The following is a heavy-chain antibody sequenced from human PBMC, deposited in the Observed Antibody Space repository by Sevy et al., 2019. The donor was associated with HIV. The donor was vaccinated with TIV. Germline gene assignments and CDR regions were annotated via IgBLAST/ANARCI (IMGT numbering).Heavy chain of an antibody. J-gene: IGHJ4*02. CDR2: ISSSGSTI. D-gene: IGHD3-16*01. CDR3: AASLIQWFGGFDY. Sequence: GGSLRLSCAASGFTFSDYYMSWIRQAPGKGLEWVSYISSSGSTIYYADPLKGRFTISRDNAKNSLYLQMNSLRAEDTAVYYCAASLIQWFGGFDYWGQGTLVTVSS. V-gene: IGHV3-11*01. CDR1: GFTFSDYY.